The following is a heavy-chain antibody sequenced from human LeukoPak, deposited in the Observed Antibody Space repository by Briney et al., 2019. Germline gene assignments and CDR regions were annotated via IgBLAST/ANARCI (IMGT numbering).Heavy chain of an antibody. CDR3: ARQRETTVTTLGY. CDR2: IYYSGST. CDR1: GGSISSSSYY. J-gene: IGHJ4*02. D-gene: IGHD4-11*01. V-gene: IGHV4-39*01. Sequence: PSETLSLTCTVSGGSISSSSYYRGWIRQPSGKGLEWIGSIYYSGSTYYNPSLKSRVTISVDTSKNQFSLKLSSVTAADMAVYYCARQRETTVTTLGYWGQGTLVTVSS.